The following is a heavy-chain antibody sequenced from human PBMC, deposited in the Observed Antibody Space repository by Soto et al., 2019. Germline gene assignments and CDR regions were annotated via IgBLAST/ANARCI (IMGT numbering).Heavy chain of an antibody. CDR2: ISRSADST. D-gene: IGHD6-25*01. Sequence: EVQLLESGGGLVQPGGSLTLSCAASGFTFSSYAMTWVRPVRPATGKGLEWVSTISRSADSTYYADSVKGRFTISRDNPKCTLYLRMTSLRPQDTSVYYCSKSGPWRGSSGYHGYWYCGLWCRGTLATVSS. CDR1: GFTFSSYA. CDR3: SKSGPWRGSSGYHGYWYCGL. J-gene: IGHJ2*01. V-gene: IGHV3-23*01.